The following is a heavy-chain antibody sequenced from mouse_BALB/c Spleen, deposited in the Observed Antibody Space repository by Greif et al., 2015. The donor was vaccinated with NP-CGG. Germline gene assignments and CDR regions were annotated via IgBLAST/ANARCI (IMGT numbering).Heavy chain of an antibody. CDR1: GYAFSSYW. J-gene: IGHJ3*01. CDR3: ARPYYDYGDWFAY. Sequence: VKLQESGAELVRPGSSVKISCKASGYAFSSYWMNWVKQRPGQGLEWIGQIYPGDGDTNYNGKFKGKATLTADKSSSTAYMQLSSLTSEDSAVYFCARPYYDYGDWFAYWGQGTLVTVSA. CDR2: IYPGDGDT. D-gene: IGHD2-4*01. V-gene: IGHV1-80*01.